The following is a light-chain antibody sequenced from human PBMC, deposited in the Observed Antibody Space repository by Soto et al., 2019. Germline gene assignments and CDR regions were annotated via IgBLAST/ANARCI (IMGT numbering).Light chain of an antibody. V-gene: IGKV1-5*03. CDR1: QSISSW. CDR3: QQYNSLMYT. CDR2: KAS. J-gene: IGKJ2*01. Sequence: DIQMTQSPSTLSASVGDRVTITYRASQSISSWLAWYQQKPGKAPKLLIYKASSLESGVPSRFSGSGSGTEFTLTISSLQPDDFATYYCQQYNSLMYTFGQGTKLEIK.